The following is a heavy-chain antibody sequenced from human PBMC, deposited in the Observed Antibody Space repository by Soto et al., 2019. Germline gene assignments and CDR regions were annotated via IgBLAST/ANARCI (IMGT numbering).Heavy chain of an antibody. CDR1: GFIFNTYG. Sequence: EVQLLESGGDLVQPGGSLRLSCAASGFIFNTYGMNWVRQAPGKGLEWVAAISGRGDSTYYGDSVKGRFTISRDNSKNRLYLRMNSLRAEDTAVYYCAPRHPGGDCSCPTCYDFFHHWGQGTLVTGSS. CDR2: ISGRGDST. CDR3: APRHPGGDCSCPTCYDFFHH. J-gene: IGHJ1*01. V-gene: IGHV3-23*01. D-gene: IGHD2-2*01.